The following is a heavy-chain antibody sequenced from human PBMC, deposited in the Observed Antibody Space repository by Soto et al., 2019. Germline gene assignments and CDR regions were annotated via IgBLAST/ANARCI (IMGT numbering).Heavy chain of an antibody. Sequence: ASVKVSCKASGYTFTSYGISWVRQAPGQGLEWMGWISAYNGNTNYAQKLQGRVTMTTDTSTSTAYMELRSLRSDDTAVYYCAIVPRWYQSPGSLDFCGQGILVTVS. D-gene: IGHD2-15*01. J-gene: IGHJ4*02. CDR2: ISAYNGNT. V-gene: IGHV1-18*01. CDR3: AIVPRWYQSPGSLDF. CDR1: GYTFTSYG.